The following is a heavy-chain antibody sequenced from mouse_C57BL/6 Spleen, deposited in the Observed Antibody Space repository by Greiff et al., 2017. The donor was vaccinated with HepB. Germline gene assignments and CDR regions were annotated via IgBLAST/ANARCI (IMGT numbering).Heavy chain of an antibody. V-gene: IGHV5-15*01. D-gene: IGHD1-1*01. Sequence: EVKLVESGGGLVQPGGSLKLSCAASGFTFSDYGMAWVRQAPRKGPEWVAFISNLAYSIYYADTVTGRVTISRENAKNTLYLEMSSLRSEDTAMYYCARRYYGSSVYAMDYWGQGTSGTVSS. CDR3: ARRYYGSSVYAMDY. CDR2: ISNLAYSI. J-gene: IGHJ4*01. CDR1: GFTFSDYG.